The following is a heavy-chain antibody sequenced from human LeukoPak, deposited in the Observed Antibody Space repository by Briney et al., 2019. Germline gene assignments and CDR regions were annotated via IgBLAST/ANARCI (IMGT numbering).Heavy chain of an antibody. CDR3: ARDLHSGYDGGNSNTFYMDV. V-gene: IGHV4-4*07. J-gene: IGHJ6*03. CDR2: IYTSGST. Sequence: PSETLSLTCTVSGGSISSYYWSWIRQPAGKGLEWIGRIYTSGSTNYNPSLKSRVTISVDTSKNQFSLKLSSVTAADTAVYYCARDLHSGYDGGNSNTFYMDVWGKGTTVTISS. D-gene: IGHD5-12*01. CDR1: GGSISSYY.